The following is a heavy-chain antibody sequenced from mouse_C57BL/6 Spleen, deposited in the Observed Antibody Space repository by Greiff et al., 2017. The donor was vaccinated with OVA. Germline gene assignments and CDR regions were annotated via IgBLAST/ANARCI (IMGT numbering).Heavy chain of an antibody. CDR1: GFTFSDYG. CDR3: AGGSSYVLYWYFDV. CDR2: ISSGSSTI. J-gene: IGHJ1*03. D-gene: IGHD1-1*01. Sequence: EVKLQESGGGLVKPGGSLKLSCAASGFTFSDYGMHWVRQAPEKGLEWVAYISSGSSTIYYADTVKGRFTISRDNAKNTLFLQMTSLRSEDTAMYYCAGGSSYVLYWYFDVWGTGTTVTVSS. V-gene: IGHV5-17*01.